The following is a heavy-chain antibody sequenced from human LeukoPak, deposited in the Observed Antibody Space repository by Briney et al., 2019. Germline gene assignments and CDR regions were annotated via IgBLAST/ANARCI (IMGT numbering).Heavy chain of an antibody. D-gene: IGHD2-15*01. CDR3: AREPLGYCSGGSCYSRFKYDY. CDR2: INPNSGGT. CDR1: GYTFTGYY. V-gene: IGHV1-2*02. J-gene: IGHJ4*02. Sequence: ASVKVSCKASGYTFTGYYMHWVRQAPGQGFEWMGWINPNSGGTNYAQKFQGRVTMTRDTSITTAYMELSRLRSDDTAVYYCAREPLGYCSGGSCYSRFKYDYWGQGTLVTVSS.